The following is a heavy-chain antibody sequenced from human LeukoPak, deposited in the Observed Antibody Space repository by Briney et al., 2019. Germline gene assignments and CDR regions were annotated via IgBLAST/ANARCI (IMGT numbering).Heavy chain of an antibody. Sequence: LSLTCTVSGGSIRSYFWSWIRQSPGKGLEWVSYISSSGSTIYYADSVKGRFTISRDNAKNSLYLQMNSLRAEDTAVYYCGRDGSSGYYQDWGQGTLVTVSS. CDR2: ISSSGSTI. D-gene: IGHD3-22*01. CDR3: GRDGSSGYYQD. J-gene: IGHJ4*02. V-gene: IGHV3-11*01. CDR1: GGSIRSYF.